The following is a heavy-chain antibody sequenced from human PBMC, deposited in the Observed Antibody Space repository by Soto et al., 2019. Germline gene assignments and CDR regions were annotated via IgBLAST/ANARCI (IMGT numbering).Heavy chain of an antibody. CDR2: INPNSGVT. J-gene: IGHJ6*03. CDR3: ARESGGATATLDYYYFYMDV. D-gene: IGHD1-26*01. V-gene: IGHV1-2*04. Sequence: VQLVQSGAEVKKPGASVKVSCKSSGDSFNDYYLHWVRQAPGQGLEWMGWINPNSGVTKYAQKCQGWVTMHRDTSIRTVYMELSRLRSDDTAVYYCARESGGATATLDYYYFYMDVWGKGTTVTVSS. CDR1: GDSFNDYY.